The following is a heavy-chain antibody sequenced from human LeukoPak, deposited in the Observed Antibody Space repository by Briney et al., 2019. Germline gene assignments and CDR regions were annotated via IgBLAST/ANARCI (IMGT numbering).Heavy chain of an antibody. CDR2: INPKNGGT. Sequence: VASVKVSCKASGYTFTDYYLHWVRQAPGQGLEWMGWINPKNGGTNYAQKFQGRVTMTRDTSITTANMELSRLRSDDMAVYYCARGYEYGWFDPWGQGTLVTVSS. CDR3: ARGYEYGWFDP. D-gene: IGHD3-16*01. J-gene: IGHJ5*02. CDR1: GYTFTDYY. V-gene: IGHV1-2*02.